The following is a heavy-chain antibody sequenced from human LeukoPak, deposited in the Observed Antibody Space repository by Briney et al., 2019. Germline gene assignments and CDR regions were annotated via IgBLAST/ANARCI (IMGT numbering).Heavy chain of an antibody. Sequence: SGGSLRLSCAAFGFSFSDYTMNWVRQAPGKGLEWVSSISSRGGCIHYADSLKGRFTISRENAQNLLFLQLNSLRVEDTAVYYCARSRADSLDFWGRGTMVTVSS. CDR1: GFSFSDYT. CDR2: ISSRGGCI. J-gene: IGHJ3*01. V-gene: IGHV3-21*01. CDR3: ARSRADSLDF.